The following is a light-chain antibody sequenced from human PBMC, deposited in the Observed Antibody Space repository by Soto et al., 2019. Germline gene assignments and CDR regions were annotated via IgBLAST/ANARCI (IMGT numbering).Light chain of an antibody. CDR3: QQYSSSPIT. J-gene: IGKJ5*01. CDR1: QSVSSN. CDR2: GAY. V-gene: IGKV3-20*01. Sequence: EIVMTQSPATLSVSPGERVTLSCRASQSVSSNVDWYQQKPGQAPRLLIYGAYSRATCIPDRVSCSGSGTDFTLTISRLEPEDCAVYYCQQYSSSPITFGQGTRLE.